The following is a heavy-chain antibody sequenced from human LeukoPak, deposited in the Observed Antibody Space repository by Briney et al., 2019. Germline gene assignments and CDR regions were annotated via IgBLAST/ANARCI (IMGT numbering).Heavy chain of an antibody. V-gene: IGHV1-18*01. D-gene: IGHD3-10*01. CDR2: ISAYNGNT. Sequence: ASVKVSCKASGYTFTSYGISWVRQAPGQGLEWIVWISAYNGNTNYAQKLQGRVTMTTDTSTSTAYMELRSLRSDDTAVYYCARDQWSYYGSGSYYDLDYWGQGTLVTVSS. J-gene: IGHJ4*02. CDR1: GYTFTSYG. CDR3: ARDQWSYYGSGSYYDLDY.